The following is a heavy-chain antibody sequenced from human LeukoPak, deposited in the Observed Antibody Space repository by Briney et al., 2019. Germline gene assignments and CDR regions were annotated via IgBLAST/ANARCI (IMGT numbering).Heavy chain of an antibody. D-gene: IGHD2-15*01. CDR2: IYPADSDI. CDR1: GYSFGSYW. V-gene: IGHV5-51*01. CDR3: ARQEYCSGASCYTWFDP. Sequence: GESLKISCKGSGYSFGSYWIAWVRQMPGKGLEWMGIIYPADSDIRYSPSFQGQVTISADKSISTAYLQWNSLKASDTAMCYCARQEYCSGASCYTWFDPWGQGTLVTVSS. J-gene: IGHJ5*02.